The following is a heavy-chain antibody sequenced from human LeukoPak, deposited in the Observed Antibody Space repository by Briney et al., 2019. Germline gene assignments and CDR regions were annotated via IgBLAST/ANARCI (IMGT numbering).Heavy chain of an antibody. CDR3: ARDRTHITMIVVVSSQNSAFDI. Sequence: ASVKVSCKASGYTFTGYGISWVRQAPGQGLEWMGWISAYNGNTNYAQKLQGRVTMTTDTSTSTAYMELRSLRSDDTAVYYCARDRTHITMIVVVSSQNSAFDIWGQGTMVTVSS. J-gene: IGHJ3*02. D-gene: IGHD3-22*01. V-gene: IGHV1-18*01. CDR2: ISAYNGNT. CDR1: GYTFTGYG.